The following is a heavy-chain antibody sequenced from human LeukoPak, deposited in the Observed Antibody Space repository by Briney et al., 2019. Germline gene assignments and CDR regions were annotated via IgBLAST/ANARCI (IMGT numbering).Heavy chain of an antibody. D-gene: IGHD3-3*01. Sequence: SETLSLTCAVYGGSFSGYYWSWIRQPPGKGLEWIGYIYHSGSTYYNPSLKSRVTISVDRSKNQFSLKLSSVTAADTAVYYCARAGYFGVVQYYFDYWGQGTLVTVSS. CDR2: IYHSGST. CDR1: GGSFSGYY. V-gene: IGHV4-34*01. CDR3: ARAGYFGVVQYYFDY. J-gene: IGHJ4*02.